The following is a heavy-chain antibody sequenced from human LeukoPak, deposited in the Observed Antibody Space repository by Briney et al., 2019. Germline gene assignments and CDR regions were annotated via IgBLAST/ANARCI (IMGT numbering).Heavy chain of an antibody. CDR2: IYYSGST. Sequence: SETLSLTCTVSGGSISNYYWSWVRQPPGKGLEWIGYIYYSGSTNYNPSLKSRVTISVDTSKNQFSLKLSSVTAADTAVYYCARTYYYDSSGSFTLFDYWGQGTLVTVSS. V-gene: IGHV4-59*01. CDR1: GGSISNYY. CDR3: ARTYYYDSSGSFTLFDY. J-gene: IGHJ4*02. D-gene: IGHD3-22*01.